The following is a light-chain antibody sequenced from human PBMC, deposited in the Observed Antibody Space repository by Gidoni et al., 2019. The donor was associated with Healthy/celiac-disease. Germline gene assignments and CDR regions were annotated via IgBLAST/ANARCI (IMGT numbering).Light chain of an antibody. CDR2: KAS. Sequence: DIQMTQSPSTLSASVGDRVTITCRANQSISSWLAWYQQKPGKAPKLLIYKASSLESGVPSRFSGSGSGTEFTLTISSLQPDDFATYYCQQYNSYPWTFGQGTKVESK. V-gene: IGKV1-5*03. CDR3: QQYNSYPWT. J-gene: IGKJ1*01. CDR1: QSISSW.